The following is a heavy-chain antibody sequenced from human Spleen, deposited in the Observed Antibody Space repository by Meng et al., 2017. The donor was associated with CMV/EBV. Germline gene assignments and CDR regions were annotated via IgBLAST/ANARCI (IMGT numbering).Heavy chain of an antibody. V-gene: IGHV3-21*01. CDR2: ISSSSAYI. CDR3: ARDGLGYCSSISCYGLDY. D-gene: IGHD2-2*01. J-gene: IGHJ4*02. CDR1: EFTFSTYS. Sequence: GGSLRLSCAASEFTFSTYSMTWVRQAPGKGLEWVSSISSSSAYIYYADSVKGRFTISRDNAKNSLYLQMNSLRAEDTAVYYCARDGLGYCSSISCYGLDYWGQGTLVTVSS.